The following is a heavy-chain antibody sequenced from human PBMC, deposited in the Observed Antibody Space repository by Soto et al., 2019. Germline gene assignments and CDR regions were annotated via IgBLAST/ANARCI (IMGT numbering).Heavy chain of an antibody. CDR1: GESFSGYY. Sequence: QVQLQQWGAGLLKPSETLSLTCVVYGESFSGYYLSWIRQPPGQGLEWIGKIHHSGSTNYNPSLKRRVTISVDTSKNQFSLMLRSVPAADTAVYYCARRSPWEFSGWFHPRGQGTLVTVSS. CDR2: IHHSGST. D-gene: IGHD3-10*01. J-gene: IGHJ5*02. CDR3: ARRSPWEFSGWFHP. V-gene: IGHV4-34*01.